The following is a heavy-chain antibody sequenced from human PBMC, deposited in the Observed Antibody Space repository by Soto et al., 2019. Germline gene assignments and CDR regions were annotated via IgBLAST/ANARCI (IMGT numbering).Heavy chain of an antibody. CDR2: IYYSGTT. CDR1: GDSISSGGYY. J-gene: IGHJ4*02. Sequence: QVQLQESGPGLVKPSQTLSLTCTVSGDSISSGGYYWSWIRQNPGKVLEYIGYIYYSGTTNYNPSLRSRVIISVDTSKNQFALKLSSVTAADTGVYYCARRGLQSRGYFDDWGQGTLVTVSS. V-gene: IGHV4-31*03. D-gene: IGHD1-1*01. CDR3: ARRGLQSRGYFDD.